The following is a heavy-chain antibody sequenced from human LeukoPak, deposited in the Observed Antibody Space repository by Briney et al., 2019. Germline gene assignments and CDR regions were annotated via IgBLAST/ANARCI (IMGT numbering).Heavy chain of an antibody. CDR3: ATSSGWYGNWFDP. V-gene: IGHV4-39*01. CDR1: GGSISSSSYY. CDR2: IYYSRST. Sequence: SETLSLTCTVSGGSISSSSYYWGWIRQPPGKGLEWIGSIYYSRSTYYNPSLKSRVTISVDTSKNQFSLKLSSVAAADTAVYYCATSSGWYGNWFDPWGQGTLVTVSS. J-gene: IGHJ5*02. D-gene: IGHD6-19*01.